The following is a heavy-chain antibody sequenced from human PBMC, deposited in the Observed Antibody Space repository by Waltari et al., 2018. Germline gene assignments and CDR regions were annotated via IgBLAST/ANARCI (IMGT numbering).Heavy chain of an antibody. CDR2: IYYSGST. J-gene: IGHJ4*02. V-gene: IGHV4-59*01. Sequence: QVQLQESGPGLVKPSETLSLTYTVSGGSISSYYWSWTRQPPGKGLEWIWYIYYSGSTNYNPSLKSRVTIAVDTSKNQFSLKLSSVTAADTAVYYCAGAIALSGPTGYWGQGTLVTVSS. CDR1: GGSISSYY. CDR3: AGAIALSGPTGY. D-gene: IGHD5-12*01.